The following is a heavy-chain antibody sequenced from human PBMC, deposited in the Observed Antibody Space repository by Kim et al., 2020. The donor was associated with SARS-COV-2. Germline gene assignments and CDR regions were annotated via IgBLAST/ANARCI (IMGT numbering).Heavy chain of an antibody. CDR3: ARGAMQGAFWSGYYTAYYFDY. J-gene: IGHJ4*02. V-gene: IGHV4-34*01. D-gene: IGHD3-3*01. Sequence: SETLSLTCAVYGGSFSGYYWSWIRQPPGKGLEWIGEINHSGSTNYNPSLKSRVTISVDTSKNQFSLKLSSVTAADTAVYYCARGAMQGAFWSGYYTAYYFDYWGQGTLVTVSS. CDR1: GGSFSGYY. CDR2: INHSGST.